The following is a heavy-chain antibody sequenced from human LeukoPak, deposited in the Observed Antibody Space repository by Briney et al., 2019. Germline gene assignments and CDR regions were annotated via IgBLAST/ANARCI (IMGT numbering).Heavy chain of an antibody. Sequence: ASVTLSCKASGYTFTDHYMHWVRQAPGQGLEWMGVIHPSGGSTAFAQKFQGRVSMTSDTSTSTVYVELRSLTSDDTAVYYCARATLDAAMVYGSSDLWGRGTLVTVSS. D-gene: IGHD5-18*01. CDR2: IHPSGGST. CDR3: ARATLDAAMVYGSSDL. J-gene: IGHJ2*01. V-gene: IGHV1-46*01. CDR1: GYTFTDHY.